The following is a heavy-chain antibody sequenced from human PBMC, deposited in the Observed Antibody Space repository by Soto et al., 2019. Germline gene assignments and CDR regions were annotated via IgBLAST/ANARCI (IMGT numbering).Heavy chain of an antibody. D-gene: IGHD2-2*01. V-gene: IGHV3-33*01. CDR1: GFTFSSYG. CDR3: ARMGYCSSTSCAHYGMDV. CDR2: IWYDGSNK. Sequence: GGSLRLSCAASGFTFSSYGMHWVRQAPGKGLEWVAVIWYDGSNKYYADSVKGRFTISRDNSKNTLYLQMNSLRAEDTAVYYCARMGYCSSTSCAHYGMDVRGQWTTVTVSS. J-gene: IGHJ6*02.